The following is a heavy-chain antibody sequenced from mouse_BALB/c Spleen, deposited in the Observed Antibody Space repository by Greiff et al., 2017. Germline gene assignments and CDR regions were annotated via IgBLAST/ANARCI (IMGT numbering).Heavy chain of an antibody. Sequence: VNLVESGPGLVAPSQSLSITCTVSGFSLTSYGVHWVRQPPGKGLEWLGVIWAGGSTNYNSALMSRLSISKDNSKSQVFLKMNSLQTDDTAMYYCARDSYGYNYYAMDYWGQGTSVTVSS. CDR3: ARDSYGYNYYAMDY. CDR1: GFSLTSYG. D-gene: IGHD1-2*01. J-gene: IGHJ4*01. V-gene: IGHV2-9*02. CDR2: IWAGGST.